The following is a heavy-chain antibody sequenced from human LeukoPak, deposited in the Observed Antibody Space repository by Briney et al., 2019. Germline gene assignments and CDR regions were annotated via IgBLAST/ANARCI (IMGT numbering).Heavy chain of an antibody. CDR1: GFTFSRYR. D-gene: IGHD5-12*01. V-gene: IGHV3-7*01. CDR2: INRDGSER. J-gene: IGHJ5*02. Sequence: GGSLRLSCAASGFTFSRYRMSWLRQAPGKGLEWVANINRDGSERHYADSVEGRFVISRDNDKNSLSLQMNSPRVEDTAVYYCARADSYSWYGSWGQGTLVTVSS. CDR3: ARADSYSWYGS.